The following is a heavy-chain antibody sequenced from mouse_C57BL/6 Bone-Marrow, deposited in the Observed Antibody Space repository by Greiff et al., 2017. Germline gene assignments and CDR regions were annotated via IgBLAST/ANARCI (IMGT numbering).Heavy chain of an antibody. J-gene: IGHJ3*01. V-gene: IGHV1-42*01. CDR3: ARGVLLWFAY. CDR2: INPSTGGT. Sequence: EVQLQESGPELVKPGASVKISCKASGYSFTGYYMNWVKQSPEKSLEWIGEINPSTGGTTYNQKFKAKATLTVDKSSSTAYMQLNSLTSEDSAVYYCARGVLLWFAYWGQGTLVTVSA. D-gene: IGHD1-1*01. CDR1: GYSFTGYY.